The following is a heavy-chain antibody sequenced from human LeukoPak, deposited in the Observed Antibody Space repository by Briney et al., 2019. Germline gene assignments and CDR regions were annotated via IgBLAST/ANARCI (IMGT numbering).Heavy chain of an antibody. J-gene: IGHJ4*02. D-gene: IGHD3-10*01. CDR1: GFTFGRYA. Sequence: GGSLRLSCAASGFTFGRYAVSWVRQAPGKGLEWVSAMSGSGTDSYYADSVRGRFTISRDNSKNTLYLQMNSLRAEDTALYFCAKGLYHYYGSGSYTLDYWGQGTQVTVSS. CDR3: AKGLYHYYGSGSYTLDY. V-gene: IGHV3-23*01. CDR2: MSGSGTDS.